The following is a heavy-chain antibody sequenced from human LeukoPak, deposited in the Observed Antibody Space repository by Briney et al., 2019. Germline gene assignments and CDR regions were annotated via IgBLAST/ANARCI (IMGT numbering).Heavy chain of an antibody. CDR2: IRYDGSDT. CDR3: ARDKEPSGLLPHDAFDI. J-gene: IGHJ3*02. D-gene: IGHD3-22*01. V-gene: IGHV3-30*02. CDR1: GFTFSTYD. Sequence: GGSLRLSCVASGFTFSTYDVHWVRQAPGKGLEWVTSIRYDGSDTYYADSVKGRFTISRDNSKNTLYLQMNSLRAEDTAVYYCARDKEPSGLLPHDAFDIWGQGTMVTVSS.